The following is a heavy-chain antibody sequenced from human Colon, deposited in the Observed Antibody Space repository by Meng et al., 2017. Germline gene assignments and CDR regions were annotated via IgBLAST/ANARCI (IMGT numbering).Heavy chain of an antibody. Sequence: QGQLQASGPGLWRPSETLSLTCNVSGAPVSSASYYWSWIRQPPGKGLEWIGLIHYSGSRNYNPSLKSRVTMSVDTSKNQVSLRLTSVTAADTAVYYCARFYGSGTFEVHDYWGQGTLVTVSS. CDR3: ARFYGSGTFEVHDY. D-gene: IGHD3-10*01. V-gene: IGHV4-61*01. CDR2: IHYSGSR. CDR1: GAPVSSASYY. J-gene: IGHJ4*02.